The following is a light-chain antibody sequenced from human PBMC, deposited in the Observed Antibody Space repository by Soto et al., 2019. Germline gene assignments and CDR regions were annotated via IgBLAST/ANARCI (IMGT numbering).Light chain of an antibody. CDR2: LGS. CDR1: QSLLHSNGYKY. V-gene: IGKV2-28*01. Sequence: DIVMTQSPLSLPVTPGEPASISCRSSQSLLHSNGYKYLDWYLQKPGQSPQLLIYLGSNRASGVADRFSGSGSGTDFTLKISRVEAEDVGVYYCMQALQTPFTFGGGTKVEIK. J-gene: IGKJ4*01. CDR3: MQALQTPFT.